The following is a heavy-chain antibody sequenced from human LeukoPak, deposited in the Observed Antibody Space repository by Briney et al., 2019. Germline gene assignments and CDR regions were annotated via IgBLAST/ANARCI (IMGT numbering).Heavy chain of an antibody. J-gene: IGHJ4*02. D-gene: IGHD1-26*01. Sequence: GGSLRLSCAASGFTLSSYWMHWVRQAPGKGLVWVSRISSDGSSTTYADSVKGRFTISRDNAKNTLYLQVNSLRAEDTAVYYCARGYSGSYRVDYWGQGTLVTVSS. CDR2: ISSDGSST. CDR1: GFTLSSYW. V-gene: IGHV3-74*01. CDR3: ARGYSGSYRVDY.